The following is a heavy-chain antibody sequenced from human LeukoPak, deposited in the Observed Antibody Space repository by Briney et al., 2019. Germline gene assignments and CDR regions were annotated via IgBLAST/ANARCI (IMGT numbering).Heavy chain of an antibody. Sequence: PSETLSLTCAVYGGSFSGYHWSWIRQPPGKGLEWIGEINHSGSTNYNPSLKSRVTISVDTSKNQFSLKLSSVTAADTAVYYCASYYAIDAFDIWGQGTVVTVSS. D-gene: IGHD3-10*01. V-gene: IGHV4-34*01. CDR3: ASYYAIDAFDI. CDR2: INHSGST. CDR1: GGSFSGYH. J-gene: IGHJ3*02.